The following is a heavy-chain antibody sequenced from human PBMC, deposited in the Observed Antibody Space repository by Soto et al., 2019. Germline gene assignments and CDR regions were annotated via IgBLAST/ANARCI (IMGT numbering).Heavy chain of an antibody. V-gene: IGHV3-30*18. D-gene: IGHD2-21*02. CDR3: AKGATDGYCGGDCYYFDY. Sequence: GGSLRLSCAASGFTFSSYGMHWVRQAPGKGLEWVAVISYDGSNKYYADSVKGRFTISRDNSKNTLYLQMNSLRAEDTAVYYCAKGATDGYCGGDCYYFDYWGQGTLVTVSS. CDR2: ISYDGSNK. J-gene: IGHJ4*02. CDR1: GFTFSSYG.